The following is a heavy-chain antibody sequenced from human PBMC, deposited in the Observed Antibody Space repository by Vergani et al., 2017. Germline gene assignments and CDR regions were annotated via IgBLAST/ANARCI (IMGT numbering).Heavy chain of an antibody. CDR3: ARPVVVPAEPYYFDY. V-gene: IGHV3-30-3*01. Sequence: QVHLVESGGGVVQPGRSLRLSCAASGFTFSDYAMHWVRQAPGKGLEWVAVISYDESSKYYADSVKGRFTISRDNSKNTLYLQMNTLRPEDTAVYSCARPVVVPAEPYYFDYWGQGTLVTVSS. CDR1: GFTFSDYA. D-gene: IGHD2-2*01. J-gene: IGHJ4*02. CDR2: ISYDESSK.